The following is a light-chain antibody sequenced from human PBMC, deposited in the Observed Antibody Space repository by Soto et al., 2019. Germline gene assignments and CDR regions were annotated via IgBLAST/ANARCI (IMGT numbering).Light chain of an antibody. CDR1: ESLLHSNGYNY. Sequence: DIVMTQSPLSLPVTPGEPASISCRSSESLLHSNGYNYLDWYLQKPGQSPQLLIYLGSNRASGVPDRFSGSGSGTDLTLKNSRVEAEDVGVYYCMQALQTPPYTFGQGTKLEIK. J-gene: IGKJ2*01. CDR3: MQALQTPPYT. V-gene: IGKV2-28*01. CDR2: LGS.